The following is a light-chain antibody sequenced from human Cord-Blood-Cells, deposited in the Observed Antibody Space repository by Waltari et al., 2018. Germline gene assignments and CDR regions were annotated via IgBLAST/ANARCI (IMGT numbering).Light chain of an antibody. V-gene: IGLV3-1*01. CDR2: QDS. Sequence: SYELTQPPSVSVSPGQTASITCSGDKLGDKYACWYQQKPGQSPVLVIYQDSKRPSVIPERFSGSNSGNTATLTISGTQAMDEADYYCQAWDSGYVFGTGTKVTVL. CDR3: QAWDSGYV. J-gene: IGLJ1*01. CDR1: KLGDKY.